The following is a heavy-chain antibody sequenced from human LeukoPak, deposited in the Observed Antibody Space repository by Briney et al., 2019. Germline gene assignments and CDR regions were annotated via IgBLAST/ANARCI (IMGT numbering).Heavy chain of an antibody. CDR1: GGTFSSYA. Sequence: SVKVSCKASGGTFSSYAISWVRQAPGQGLEWMGRIIPILGIAHYAQKFQGRVTITADKSTSTAYMELSSLRSEDTAVYYCARGVYCSSTSCHEKSIRDAFDIWGQGTMVTVSS. CDR3: ARGVYCSSTSCHEKSIRDAFDI. CDR2: IIPILGIA. J-gene: IGHJ3*02. D-gene: IGHD2-2*01. V-gene: IGHV1-69*04.